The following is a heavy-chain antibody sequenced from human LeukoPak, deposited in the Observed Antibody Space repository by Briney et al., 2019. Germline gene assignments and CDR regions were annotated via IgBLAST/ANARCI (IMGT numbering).Heavy chain of an antibody. J-gene: IGHJ3*02. CDR2: IWYDGNNK. CDR1: GFTFSSYG. Sequence: GSSLRLSCAASGFTFSSYGMHWVRQAPGKGLEWVAVIWYDGNNKYYADSVKGRFTISRDNSKNTLYLQMNSLRAEDTAVYYCARVYCSGGSCYDASAAFDIWGQGTMVTVSS. D-gene: IGHD2-15*01. V-gene: IGHV3-33*01. CDR3: ARVYCSGGSCYDASAAFDI.